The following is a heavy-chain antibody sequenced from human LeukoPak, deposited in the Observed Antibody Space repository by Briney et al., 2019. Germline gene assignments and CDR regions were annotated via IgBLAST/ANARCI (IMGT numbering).Heavy chain of an antibody. V-gene: IGHV4-39*01. Sequence: SETLSLTCTVSGGSITSSSYYWAWIRQPPGKGLEWIGTIYYSGSTYYSPSPKSRVSISVDTSKNQFSLKLSSVTAADTAVYYCARRRSRDGYRDHWGQGTLVTVSS. CDR3: ARRRSRDGYRDH. CDR1: GGSITSSSYY. J-gene: IGHJ4*02. CDR2: IYYSGST. D-gene: IGHD5-24*01.